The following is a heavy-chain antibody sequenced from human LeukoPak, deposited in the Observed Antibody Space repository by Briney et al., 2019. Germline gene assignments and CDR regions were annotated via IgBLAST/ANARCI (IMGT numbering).Heavy chain of an antibody. J-gene: IGHJ4*02. CDR3: AKQVGYSYVDY. CDR2: ISCSGGST. V-gene: IGHV3-23*01. CDR1: GFTFSSYA. D-gene: IGHD5-18*01. Sequence: GGSLRLSCAASGFTFSSYAMSWVRQAPGKGLEWVSAISCSGGSTFYADSVRGRFTISRDNSKNTLYLQMNSLRAEDTAVYYCAKQVGYSYVDYWGQGTLVTVSS.